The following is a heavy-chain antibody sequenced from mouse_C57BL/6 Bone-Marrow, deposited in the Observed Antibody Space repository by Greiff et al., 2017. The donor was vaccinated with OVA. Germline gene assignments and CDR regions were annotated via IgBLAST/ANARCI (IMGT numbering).Heavy chain of an antibody. V-gene: IGHV1-81*01. J-gene: IGHJ1*03. D-gene: IGHD1-1*01. CDR2: IYPRSGNT. CDR1: GYTFTSYG. Sequence: QVQLQQSGAELARPGASVKLSCKASGYTFTSYGISWVKQRTGQGLEWIGEIYPRSGNTYYNEKFKGKATLTADKSSSTAYMEPRSLTSADSAVYFCASTPPIYYYGSSLWYFDVWGTGTTVTVSS. CDR3: ASTPPIYYYGSSLWYFDV.